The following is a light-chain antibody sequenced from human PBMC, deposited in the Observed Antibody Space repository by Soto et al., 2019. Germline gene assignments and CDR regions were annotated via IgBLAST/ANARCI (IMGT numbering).Light chain of an antibody. V-gene: IGKV3-20*01. Sequence: EIVLSQSPGTLSMSPGERATLSCRASQSLSRSYLAWYQQKPGQAPRLLIYGAFSRATGIPDRFSGSGSGTDFTLTISRLESEDFAVYYCQQYVASSPWTFGQGTKVELK. CDR2: GAF. J-gene: IGKJ1*01. CDR3: QQYVASSPWT. CDR1: QSLSRSY.